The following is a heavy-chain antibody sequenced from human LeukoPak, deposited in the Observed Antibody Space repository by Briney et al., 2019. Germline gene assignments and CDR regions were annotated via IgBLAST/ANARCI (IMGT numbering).Heavy chain of an antibody. CDR2: IYHSGST. V-gene: IGHV4-30-2*01. D-gene: IGHD4-23*01. J-gene: IGHJ4*02. CDR1: GGSISSGGYS. Sequence: SETLSLTCAVSGGSISSGGYSWSWIRQPPGKGLEWIGYIYHSGSTYYNPSLKSRVTISVDRSKNQFSLKLSSMTAADTAVYYCARVDNNGGNTLYFDYWGQGTLVTVSS. CDR3: ARVDNNGGNTLYFDY.